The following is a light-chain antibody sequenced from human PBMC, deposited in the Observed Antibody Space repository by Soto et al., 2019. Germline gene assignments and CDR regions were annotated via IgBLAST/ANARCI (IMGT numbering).Light chain of an antibody. CDR1: QSISSN. CDR2: GAS. CDR3: QQYDSSPRT. V-gene: IGKV3D-15*01. Sequence: EIVMTQSPASLCVSPGERGTLSCRASQSISSNLAWYQQKPGLAPRLLISGASNRAAGIPDRFSGSGSGTDFTLTISRLEPEDFAVYYCQQYDSSPRTFGQGTKVDIK. J-gene: IGKJ1*01.